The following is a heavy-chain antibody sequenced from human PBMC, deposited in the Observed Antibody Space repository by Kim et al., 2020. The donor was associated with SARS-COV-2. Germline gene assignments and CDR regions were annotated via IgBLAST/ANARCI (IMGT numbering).Heavy chain of an antibody. Sequence: GGSLRLSCAASGFTFSSYEMNWVRQAPGKGLEWVSYISSSGSTIYYADSVKGRFTISRDNAKNSLYLQMNSLRAEDTAVYYCARGNILINDYWGQGTLVTVSS. CDR2: ISSSGSTI. D-gene: IGHD2-8*01. V-gene: IGHV3-48*03. CDR1: GFTFSSYE. CDR3: ARGNILINDY. J-gene: IGHJ4*02.